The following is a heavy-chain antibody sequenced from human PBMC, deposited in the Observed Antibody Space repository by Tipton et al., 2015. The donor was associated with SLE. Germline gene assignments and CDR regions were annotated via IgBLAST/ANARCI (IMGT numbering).Heavy chain of an antibody. CDR2: ITRRGKT. V-gene: IGHV4-34*01. D-gene: IGHD4-23*01. Sequence: QVQLVQSGGGVVQPGGSLKLSCAASGFRFSNYYWSWFRRPPGRGLEWIGEITRRGKTNYNPSLKSRVTISVDTSKNQFSLNLRSVTAADTAVYYCARGGTGDGRNPFDPWGQGTLVTVSS. J-gene: IGHJ5*02. CDR3: ARGGTGDGRNPFDP. CDR1: GFRFSNYY.